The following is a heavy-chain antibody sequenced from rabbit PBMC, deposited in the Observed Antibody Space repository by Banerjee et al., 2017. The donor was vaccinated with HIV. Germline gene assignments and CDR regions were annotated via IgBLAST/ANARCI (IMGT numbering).Heavy chain of an antibody. CDR1: GFSFSSSDW. D-gene: IGHD7-1*01. CDR3: AREDYAGYGFFNL. J-gene: IGHJ4*01. Sequence: QSLEESGGDLVKPGASLTLTCTASGFSFSSSDWIGWVRQAPGKGLEWIACINAGSSGSTYYASWAKGRFTISKTSSTAVTLQMTSLTAADTATYFCAREDYAGYGFFNLWGPGTLVTVS. V-gene: IGHV1S40*01. CDR2: INAGSSGST.